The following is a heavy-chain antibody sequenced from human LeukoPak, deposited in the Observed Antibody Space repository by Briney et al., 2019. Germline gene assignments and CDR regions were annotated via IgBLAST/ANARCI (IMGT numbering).Heavy chain of an antibody. Sequence: PSETLSLTCAVSGGSISSGGYSWRWIRQPPGKGLEWIGYIYQCGITYYNPSLKSRVTISVDRSKNQFSLKLSSVTAADTAVYYCARRVNIVVVTASAPTDAFDIWGQGTMVTVSS. V-gene: IGHV4-30-2*01. CDR1: GGSISSGGYS. J-gene: IGHJ3*02. CDR2: IYQCGIT. CDR3: ARRVNIVVVTASAPTDAFDI. D-gene: IGHD2-21*02.